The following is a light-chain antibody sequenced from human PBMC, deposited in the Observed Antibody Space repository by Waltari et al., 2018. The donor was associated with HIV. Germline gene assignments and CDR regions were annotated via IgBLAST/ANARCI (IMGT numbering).Light chain of an antibody. CDR2: AAS. Sequence: DIQMTQSPSSLAASVGDSVTITCRASQSISTLLNWYQHKPGKAPKLLIYAASTLQSGVPSRFSGSGSGTDFSLTISSLQPEDFATYYCQQSYSSLALTFGGGTQVDI. CDR3: QQSYSSLALT. V-gene: IGKV1-39*01. CDR1: QSISTL. J-gene: IGKJ4*01.